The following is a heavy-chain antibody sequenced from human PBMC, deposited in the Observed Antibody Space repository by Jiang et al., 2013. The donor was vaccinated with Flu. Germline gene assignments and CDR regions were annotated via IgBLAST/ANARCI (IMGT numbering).Heavy chain of an antibody. Sequence: QLLESGGGLVKPGGSLRLSCAASGFTFSDYYMSWIRQAPGKGLEWVSYISSSGTTMYYADSVRGRFTISRDNAKDSLYLQMNSLRAEDTAIYYCVRGSAWDSDYWGQGTLVTVSS. J-gene: IGHJ4*02. CDR3: VRGSAWDSDY. D-gene: IGHD6-19*01. V-gene: IGHV3-11*01. CDR1: GFTFSDYY. CDR2: ISSSGTTM.